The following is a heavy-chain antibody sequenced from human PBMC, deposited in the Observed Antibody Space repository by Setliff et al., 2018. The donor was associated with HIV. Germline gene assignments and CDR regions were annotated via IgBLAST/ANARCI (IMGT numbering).Heavy chain of an antibody. Sequence: ASVKVSCKTSGGTFSNFAVSWVRQAPGQRLEWMGAIIPILGITNYAEKFQGKVTITLDESTTTSFMELSSLRSEDTAVYYCARIPTGGALDIWGQGTVVTVSS. D-gene: IGHD7-27*01. V-gene: IGHV1-69*10. CDR2: IIPILGIT. J-gene: IGHJ3*02. CDR1: GGTFSNFA. CDR3: ARIPTGGALDI.